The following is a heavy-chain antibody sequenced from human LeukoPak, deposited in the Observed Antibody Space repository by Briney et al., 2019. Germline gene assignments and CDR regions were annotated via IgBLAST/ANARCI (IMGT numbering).Heavy chain of an antibody. J-gene: IGHJ4*02. Sequence: ASVKVSCKASGYTFTSYAMHWVRQAPRQRLEWMGWINADNGNPKYSQKFQGRVTFTRDTSASTAYMELSSLRSEDTAVYYCARGIQSSSWYGDYWGQGTLVTVSS. CDR2: INADNGNP. CDR1: GYTFTSYA. D-gene: IGHD6-13*01. V-gene: IGHV1-3*01. CDR3: ARGIQSSSWYGDY.